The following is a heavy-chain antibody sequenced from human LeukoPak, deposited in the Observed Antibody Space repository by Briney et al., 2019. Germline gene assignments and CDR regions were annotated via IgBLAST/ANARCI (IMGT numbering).Heavy chain of an antibody. Sequence: SETLSLTCTVSGGSIRSYYWSWIRQPPGKGLEWIGYIYYSGSTNYNPSLKSRVTISVDTSKNQFSLKLSSVTAADTAVYYCARAQDCSSTSCYTLHDAFDIWGQGTMMTVSS. CDR2: IYYSGST. CDR3: ARAQDCSSTSCYTLHDAFDI. D-gene: IGHD2-2*02. CDR1: GGSIRSYY. V-gene: IGHV4-59*01. J-gene: IGHJ3*02.